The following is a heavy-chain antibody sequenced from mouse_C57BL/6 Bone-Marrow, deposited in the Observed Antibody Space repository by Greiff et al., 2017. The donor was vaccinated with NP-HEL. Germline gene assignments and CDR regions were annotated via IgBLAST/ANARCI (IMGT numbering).Heavy chain of an antibody. Sequence: EVQLVESGGGLVKPGGSLKLSCAASGFTFSSYAMSWVRQTPEKRLEWVATISDGGSYTYYPDNVKGRFTISRDNAKNNLYLQMSHLKSEDTAMYYCARADYGRVYGGFAYWGQGTLVTVSA. CDR2: ISDGGSYT. CDR1: GFTFSSYA. V-gene: IGHV5-4*01. J-gene: IGHJ3*01. CDR3: ARADYGRVYGGFAY. D-gene: IGHD1-1*01.